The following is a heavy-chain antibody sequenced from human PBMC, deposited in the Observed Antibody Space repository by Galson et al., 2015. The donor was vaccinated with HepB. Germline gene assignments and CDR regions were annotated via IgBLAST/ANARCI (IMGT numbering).Heavy chain of an antibody. V-gene: IGHV3-7*03. D-gene: IGHD3-22*01. J-gene: IGHJ6*02. CDR2: IKQDGSEK. CDR3: AREAARGTMIVVVITNYGMDV. Sequence: SLRLSCAASGFTFSSYWMSWVRQAPGKGLEWVANIKQDGSEKYYVDSVKGRFTISRDNAKNSLYLQMNSLRAEDTAVYYCAREAARGTMIVVVITNYGMDVWGQGTTVTVSS. CDR1: GFTFSSYW.